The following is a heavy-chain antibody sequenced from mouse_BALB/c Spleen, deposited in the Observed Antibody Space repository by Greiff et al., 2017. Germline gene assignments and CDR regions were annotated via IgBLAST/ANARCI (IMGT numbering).Heavy chain of an antibody. D-gene: IGHD4-1*01. CDR3: TRNGLGRRDYFDY. Sequence: VQLQQPGAELVRPGASVKLSCKASGYTFTSYWINWVKQRPGQGLEWIGNIYPSDSYTNYNQKFKDKATLTVDKSSSTAYMQLSSPTSEDSAVYYCTRNGLGRRDYFDYWGQVTTLTVSS. CDR1: GYTFTSYW. J-gene: IGHJ2*01. CDR2: IYPSDSYT. V-gene: IGHV1-69*02.